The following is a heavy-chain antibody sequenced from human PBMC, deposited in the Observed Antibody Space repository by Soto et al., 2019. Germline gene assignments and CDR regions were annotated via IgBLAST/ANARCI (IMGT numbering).Heavy chain of an antibody. V-gene: IGHV3-23*01. D-gene: IGHD6-19*01. J-gene: IGHJ4*02. Sequence: TGGALRVACAASVFTFINYAMSWVRQAPGEGLEWVSTISGNGANTHYADSVKGRFSISRDNSKNTLYIQMNSLRAEDTAVYYCAKDYGSSRYFFDYWGQGALVTVSS. CDR1: VFTFINYA. CDR2: ISGNGANT. CDR3: AKDYGSSRYFFDY.